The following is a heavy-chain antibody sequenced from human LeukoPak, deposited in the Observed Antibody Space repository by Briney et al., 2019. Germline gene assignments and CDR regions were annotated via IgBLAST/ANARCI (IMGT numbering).Heavy chain of an antibody. CDR3: ARQEGHYYGMDV. J-gene: IGHJ6*02. CDR1: GYTFTGYY. V-gene: IGHV1-2*02. Sequence: ASVKVSCKASGYTFTGYYMHWVRQAPGQGLEWMGWINPNSGGTNYAQKFQGRVTMTRDTSISTAYMELSRLRSDDTAVYYCARQEGHYYGMDVWGQGTTVTVSS. CDR2: INPNSGGT.